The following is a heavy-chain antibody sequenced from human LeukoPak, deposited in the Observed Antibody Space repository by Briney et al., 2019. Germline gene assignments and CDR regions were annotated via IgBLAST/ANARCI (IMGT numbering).Heavy chain of an antibody. V-gene: IGHV4-34*01. CDR2: INHSGST. J-gene: IGHJ6*03. CDR1: GGSFSGYY. CDR3: ASLRDNFYYYYMDV. D-gene: IGHD3-10*01. Sequence: PSETLSLTCAVYGGSFSGYYWSWIRQPPGKGLEWIGEINHSGSTNYNPSLKSRVTISVDTSKNQFSLKLSSVTAADTAVYYCASLRDNFYYYYMDVWGKGTTVTVSS.